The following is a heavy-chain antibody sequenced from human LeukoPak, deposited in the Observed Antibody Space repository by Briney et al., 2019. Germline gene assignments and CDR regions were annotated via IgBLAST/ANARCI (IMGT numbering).Heavy chain of an antibody. CDR3: ARGQYLVY. CDR2: IYYSGST. J-gene: IGHJ4*02. D-gene: IGHD2-2*01. V-gene: IGHV4-59*01. Sequence: PSETLSLTCTVSGGSNSSYYWSWIRQPPGKGLEWIGYIYYSGSTNYNPSLKSRVTISVDTSKNKFSLKLSSVTAADTAVYYCARGQYLVYWGQGTLVTVSS. CDR1: GGSNSSYY.